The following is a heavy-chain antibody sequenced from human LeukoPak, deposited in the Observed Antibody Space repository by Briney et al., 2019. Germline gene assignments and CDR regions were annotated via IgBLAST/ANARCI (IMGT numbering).Heavy chain of an antibody. D-gene: IGHD3-22*01. J-gene: IGHJ2*01. CDR1: GGSFSGYY. CDR3: ARGILGYYYFDL. V-gene: IGHV4-34*01. Sequence: SETLSLTCVVSGGSFSGYYSSWIRQAPGKGLEWIGEIHHRGATNYKPSLRSRVTISGDTSKNQFSLTLTSVTAADTAVYYCARGILGYYYFDLWGRGTLVTVSS. CDR2: IHHRGAT.